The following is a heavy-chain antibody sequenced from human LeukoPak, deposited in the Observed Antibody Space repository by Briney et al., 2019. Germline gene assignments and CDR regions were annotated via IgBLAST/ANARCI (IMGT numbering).Heavy chain of an antibody. D-gene: IGHD6-13*01. Sequence: PGGSLRLSCAASGVTFSSYAMSWVRQAPGRGPEWGSAISASVSNAYYTDSVKGRFTSSRDNSKDRLYLQINSLRAADTAVYYCARDFAAAKAEAFDIWGQGTMVTVSS. V-gene: IGHV3-23*01. J-gene: IGHJ3*02. CDR3: ARDFAAAKAEAFDI. CDR1: GVTFSSYA. CDR2: ISASVSNA.